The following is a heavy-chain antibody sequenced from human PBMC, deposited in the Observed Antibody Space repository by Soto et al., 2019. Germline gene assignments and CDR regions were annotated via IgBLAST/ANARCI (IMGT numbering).Heavy chain of an antibody. Sequence: GGSLRLSCAASGFTFSSYSMNWVRQAPGKGLEWVSYISSSSSTIYYADSVKGRFTISRDNAKNSLYLQMDSLRAEDTAVYYCARGSRGAGYYYYYMDVWGKGTTVTVSS. V-gene: IGHV3-48*01. D-gene: IGHD2-15*01. CDR2: ISSSSSTI. CDR3: ARGSRGAGYYYYYMDV. CDR1: GFTFSSYS. J-gene: IGHJ6*03.